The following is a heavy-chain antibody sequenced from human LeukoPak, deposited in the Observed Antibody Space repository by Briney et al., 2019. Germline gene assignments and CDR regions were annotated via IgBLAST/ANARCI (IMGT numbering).Heavy chain of an antibody. J-gene: IGHJ4*02. V-gene: IGHV1-46*01. CDR2: ISPSGANT. Sequence: GASVKGSCKASGYTFTRYYMHWVRQSPGQGLEWMGIISPSGANTAYAQKFQGRVTMTSDTSTSIVYMELSSLRSEDTAVYYCARNGEGGSYPSTYWGQGTLVIVSS. CDR3: ARNGEGGSYPSTY. CDR1: GYTFTRYY. D-gene: IGHD1-26*01.